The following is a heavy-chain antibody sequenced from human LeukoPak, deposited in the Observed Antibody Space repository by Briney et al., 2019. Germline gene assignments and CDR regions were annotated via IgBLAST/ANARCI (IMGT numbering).Heavy chain of an antibody. D-gene: IGHD4-23*01. Sequence: GALRLSCAASGFTVGSSYMNWVRQAPGKGLEWVSLIYGGGNTYYADSVKGRFTISRDNSKNTLYLQMNSLRAEDTAVYYCAKGGTTVVDYWGQGTLVTVSS. V-gene: IGHV3-53*01. CDR2: IYGGGNT. CDR1: GFTVGSSY. CDR3: AKGGTTVVDY. J-gene: IGHJ4*02.